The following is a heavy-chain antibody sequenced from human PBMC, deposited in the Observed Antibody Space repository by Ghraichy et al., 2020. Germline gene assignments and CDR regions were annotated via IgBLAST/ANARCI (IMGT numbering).Heavy chain of an antibody. D-gene: IGHD4-23*01. J-gene: IGHJ6*02. Sequence: ETLSLTCAASGFSLSDYIMNWVRQAPGKGLEWVSHISRSSRTISYADSVKGRFTVSRDNDKKSVFLQMNSLRDEDTAVYYCARASRVARFYYYDALDVWGPGTTVTVSS. CDR2: ISRSSRTI. CDR3: ARASRVARFYYYDALDV. CDR1: GFSLSDYI. V-gene: IGHV3-48*02.